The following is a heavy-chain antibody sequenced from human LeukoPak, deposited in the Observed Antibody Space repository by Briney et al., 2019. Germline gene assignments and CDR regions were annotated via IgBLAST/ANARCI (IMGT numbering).Heavy chain of an antibody. CDR1: GFTFSSYE. J-gene: IGHJ4*02. CDR2: IYYSGST. Sequence: PGGSLRLSCAASGFTFSSYEMNWVRQPPGKGLEWIGSIYYSGSTHYSPSLKSRVTISVDMSKNQFSLKLSSVTAADTAIYYCARDASRIQLWPLWGQGTLVTVSS. V-gene: IGHV4-39*07. D-gene: IGHD5-18*01. CDR3: ARDASRIQLWPL.